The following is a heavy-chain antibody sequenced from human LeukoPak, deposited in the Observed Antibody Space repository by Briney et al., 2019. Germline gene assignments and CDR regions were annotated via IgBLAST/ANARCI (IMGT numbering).Heavy chain of an antibody. V-gene: IGHV3-74*01. Sequence: GGSPRLSCAASGFTFSSYWMHWVRHAPGKGLVWVSRINSDGSSTSYADSVKGRFTISRDNAKNTLDLQMNSLRADDTAVYYCARARNYYYGSGSYYLFAFDIWGQGTMVTVSS. CDR2: INSDGSST. CDR3: ARARNYYYGSGSYYLFAFDI. CDR1: GFTFSSYW. J-gene: IGHJ3*02. D-gene: IGHD3-10*01.